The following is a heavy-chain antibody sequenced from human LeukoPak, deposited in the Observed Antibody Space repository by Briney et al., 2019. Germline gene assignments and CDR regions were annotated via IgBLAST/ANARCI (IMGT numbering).Heavy chain of an antibody. CDR3: AADRDYKGSGGDAFDL. J-gene: IGHJ3*01. D-gene: IGHD3-10*01. CDR2: IVVGNGNT. Sequence: SVKVSCKASGFTFTSSAVRCVRHALRQRLERRVWIVVGNGNTNYAQKFQERATIDRDMSTTTAYMELSSLRSEDTAMYYCAADRDYKGSGGDAFDLWGQGTMVTVSS. CDR1: GFTFTSSA. V-gene: IGHV1-58*01.